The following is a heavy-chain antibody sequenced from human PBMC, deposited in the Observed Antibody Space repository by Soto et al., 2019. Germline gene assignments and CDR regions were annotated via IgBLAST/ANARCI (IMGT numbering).Heavy chain of an antibody. CDR2: FYYTGSI. V-gene: IGHV4-61*01. CDR3: ARSNYSAFEY. D-gene: IGHD4-4*01. CDR1: GGSVSSGNYY. Sequence: QVQLQESGPGLVKPSETLSLTCTVSGGSVSSGNYYWSWIRQPPGKGLEWIGYFYYTGSIKYNPSRKSRVRIFIYASKNQFSLTLYSVSAADTVVYYCARSNYSAFEYWGQGTQVTASS. J-gene: IGHJ4*02.